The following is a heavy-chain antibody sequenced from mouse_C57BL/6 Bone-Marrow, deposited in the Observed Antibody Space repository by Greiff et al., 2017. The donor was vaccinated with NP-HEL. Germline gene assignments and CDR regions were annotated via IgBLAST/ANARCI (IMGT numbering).Heavy chain of an antibody. J-gene: IGHJ3*01. CDR1: GFTFTDYY. V-gene: IGHV7-3*01. CDR3: ARYDYGSSYGWFAY. D-gene: IGHD1-1*01. Sequence: DVKLVESGGGLVQPGGSLSLSCAASGFTFTDYYMSWVRQPPGKALEWLGFIRNKANGYTTEYSASVKGRFTISRDNSQSILYLQMNALRAEDSATYYCARYDYGSSYGWFAYWGQGTLVTVSA. CDR2: IRNKANGYTT.